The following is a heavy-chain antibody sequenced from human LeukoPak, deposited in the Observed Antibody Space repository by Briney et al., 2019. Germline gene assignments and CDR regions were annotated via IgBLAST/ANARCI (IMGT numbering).Heavy chain of an antibody. CDR1: GYSFTSYW. CDR2: IYPGDSDT. CDR3: ARRLYNYDTSGFYFFDY. J-gene: IGHJ4*02. V-gene: IGHV5-51*01. D-gene: IGHD3-22*01. Sequence: GVSRKISCKGSGYSFTSYWIGWVRQMPGKGLEWMGIIYPGDSDTRYSPSFQGQVTISADKSISTAYLQWSSLKASDTAMYYCARRLYNYDTSGFYFFDYWGQGTLVTASS.